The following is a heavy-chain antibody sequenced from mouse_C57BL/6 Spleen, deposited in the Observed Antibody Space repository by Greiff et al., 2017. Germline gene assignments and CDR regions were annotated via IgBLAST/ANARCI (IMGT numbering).Heavy chain of an antibody. V-gene: IGHV14-4*01. D-gene: IGHD1-1*01. CDR3: TTPLLLRYFDV. Sequence: EVQLQQSGAELVRPGASVKLSCTASGFNIKDDYMHWVKQRPEQGLEWIGCIDPENGDIEYASKFQGKATITADTSSNTAYLQLSSLTSEDTAVYYCTTPLLLRYFDVWGTGTTVTVSP. J-gene: IGHJ1*03. CDR2: IDPENGDI. CDR1: GFNIKDDY.